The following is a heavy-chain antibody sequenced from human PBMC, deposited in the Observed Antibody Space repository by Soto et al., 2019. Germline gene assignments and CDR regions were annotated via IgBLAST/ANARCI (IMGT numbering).Heavy chain of an antibody. Sequence: ETLSLTCAVYGGSFSGYYWSWIRQPPGKGLEWIGEINHSGSTNYNPSLKSRVTILVDTSKNQFSLKLSSVTAADTAVYYCARYGGPNPHYYYYYGMDVWGQGTTVTVSS. J-gene: IGHJ6*02. CDR1: GGSFSGYY. CDR2: INHSGST. V-gene: IGHV4-34*01. D-gene: IGHD4-17*01. CDR3: ARYGGPNPHYYYYYGMDV.